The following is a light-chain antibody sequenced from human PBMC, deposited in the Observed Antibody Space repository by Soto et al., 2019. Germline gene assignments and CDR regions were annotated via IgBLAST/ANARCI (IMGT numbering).Light chain of an antibody. Sequence: EIVMTQSPATLSVSPGDRATLSCRASQSIGSSLAWYQQKPGQAPRLLIYGASTRATGIPARFSGSGSGTDFTLTISSLQSEDFAVYYCQDYSNWPPWTFGQGTKVDIK. CDR2: GAS. J-gene: IGKJ1*01. CDR3: QDYSNWPPWT. CDR1: QSIGSS. V-gene: IGKV3-15*01.